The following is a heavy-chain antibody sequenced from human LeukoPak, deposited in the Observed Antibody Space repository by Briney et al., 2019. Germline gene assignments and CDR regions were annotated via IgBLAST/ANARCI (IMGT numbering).Heavy chain of an antibody. V-gene: IGHV4-39*07. CDR3: ARIHGESDAFDI. D-gene: IGHD3-10*01. CDR2: IYYSGST. J-gene: IGHJ3*02. CDR1: GGSISSSGYY. Sequence: SETLSLTCSVSGGSISSSGYYWDWIRQPPGKGLEWIGSIYYSGSTYYNPSLKSRVTISVDTSKNQFSLKLSSVTAADTAVYYCARIHGESDAFDIWGQGTMVTVSS.